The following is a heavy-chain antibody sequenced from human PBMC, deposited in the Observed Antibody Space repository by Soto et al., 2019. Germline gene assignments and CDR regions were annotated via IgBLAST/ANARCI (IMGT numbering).Heavy chain of an antibody. Sequence: GESLKISCKGSGYSFTSYWIGWVRQMPGKGLEWMGIIYPGDPDTRYSPSFQGQVTISADKSISTAYLQRSSLKASDTAMYYCARPRPHYYDSSGSDAFDIWGQGTMVTVSS. J-gene: IGHJ3*02. CDR2: IYPGDPDT. V-gene: IGHV5-51*01. D-gene: IGHD3-22*01. CDR1: GYSFTSYW. CDR3: ARPRPHYYDSSGSDAFDI.